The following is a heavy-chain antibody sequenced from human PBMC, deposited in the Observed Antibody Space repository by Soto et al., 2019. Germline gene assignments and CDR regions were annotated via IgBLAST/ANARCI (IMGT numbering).Heavy chain of an antibody. CDR2: IKQDGSEK. CDR1: GFTFSSYW. V-gene: IGHV3-7*05. Sequence: PGGSLRLSCAASGFTFSSYWMSWVRQAPGKGLEWVANIKQDGSEKYYVDSVKGRFTISRDNAKNSLYLQMNSLRAEDTAVYYCARVRSTSDFRGLDYWGQGTLVTVSS. D-gene: IGHD2-2*01. J-gene: IGHJ4*02. CDR3: ARVRSTSDFRGLDY.